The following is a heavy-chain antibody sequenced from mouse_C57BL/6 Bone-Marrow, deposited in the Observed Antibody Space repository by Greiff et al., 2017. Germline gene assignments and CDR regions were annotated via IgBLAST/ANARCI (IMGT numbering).Heavy chain of an antibody. CDR2: FYPGSGSI. Sequence: VHLVESGAELVKPGASVKLSCKASGYTFTEYTIHWVKQRSGQGLEWIGWFYPGSGSIKYNEKFKDKATLTADKSSSTVYMELSRMTSEDSAVYFCARHEEDNSLFDYWGQGTTLTVSS. J-gene: IGHJ2*01. V-gene: IGHV1-62-2*01. CDR3: ARHEEDNSLFDY. D-gene: IGHD1-3*01. CDR1: GYTFTEYT.